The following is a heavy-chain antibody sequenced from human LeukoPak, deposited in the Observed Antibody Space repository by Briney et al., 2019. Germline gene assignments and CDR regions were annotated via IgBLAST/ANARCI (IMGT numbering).Heavy chain of an antibody. Sequence: SETLSLTCTVSGGSISSGDYYWSWIRQPPGQGLEWIGYIYYSGGTYYNPSLQSRVSISVDTYKNQFSLKLSSVTAADTAVYYCARLGPNRKYCSSTSCSHFDYWGQGTLVTVSS. CDR1: GGSISSGDYY. J-gene: IGHJ4*02. D-gene: IGHD2-2*01. V-gene: IGHV4-30-4*01. CDR2: IYYSGGT. CDR3: ARLGPNRKYCSSTSCSHFDY.